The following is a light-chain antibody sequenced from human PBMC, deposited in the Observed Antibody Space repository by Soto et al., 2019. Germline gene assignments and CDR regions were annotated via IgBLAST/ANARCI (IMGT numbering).Light chain of an antibody. CDR2: EGF. CDR1: SGDGGNYNL. J-gene: IGLJ2*01. CDR3: SSYAVSDTMI. Sequence: QSVLTQPASVSGSPGQSITISCTGTSGDGGNYNLVSWLQHHPGEAPKLLIYEGFRRPSGVSNRFSGSKSGNTASLTVSALQAEAEANYYCSSYAVSDTMIFGGGTKLPVL. V-gene: IGLV2-23*01.